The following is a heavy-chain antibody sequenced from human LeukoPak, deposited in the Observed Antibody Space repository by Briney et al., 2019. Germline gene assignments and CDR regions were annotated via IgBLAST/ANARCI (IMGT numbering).Heavy chain of an antibody. Sequence: ASVKVSCKASGCTFTGYYMHWVRQAPGQGLEWMGWINPNSGGTNYAQKFQGRVTMTRDTSISTAYMELSRLRSDDTAVYYCARVALDYSGGLYGGLDYWGQGTLVTVSS. J-gene: IGHJ4*02. CDR3: ARVALDYSGGLYGGLDY. V-gene: IGHV1-2*02. CDR2: INPNSGGT. D-gene: IGHD2-15*01. CDR1: GCTFTGYY.